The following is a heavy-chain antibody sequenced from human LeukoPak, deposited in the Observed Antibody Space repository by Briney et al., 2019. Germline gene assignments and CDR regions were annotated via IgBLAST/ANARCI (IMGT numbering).Heavy chain of an antibody. J-gene: IGHJ4*02. D-gene: IGHD3-22*01. CDR2: IYHDGST. V-gene: IGHV4-4*02. Sequence: SETLSLTCAVSGGSISSNNWWIWVRQSPEKGLEWIGEIYHDGSTNYNPSLKSRVTISMDKSKNQLSLKLNSVTAADTAVYYCARLVDVGNYYDSSGYLTPFDYWGQGTLVTVSS. CDR3: ARLVDVGNYYDSSGYLTPFDY. CDR1: GGSISSNNW.